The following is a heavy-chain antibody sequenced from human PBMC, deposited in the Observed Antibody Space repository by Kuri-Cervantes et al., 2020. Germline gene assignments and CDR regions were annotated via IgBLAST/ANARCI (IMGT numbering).Heavy chain of an antibody. CDR1: GFSFSDYN. V-gene: IGHV3-21*01. Sequence: GGSLRLSCAASGFSFSDYNMNWVRQAPGRGLEWVSSISGGSSFIDYADSVKGRFTISKDNSKNTLYLQMNSLRAEDTAVYYCAKEGTAMVKGFDYWGQGTLVTVSS. CDR3: AKEGTAMVKGFDY. J-gene: IGHJ4*02. D-gene: IGHD5-18*01. CDR2: ISGGSSFI.